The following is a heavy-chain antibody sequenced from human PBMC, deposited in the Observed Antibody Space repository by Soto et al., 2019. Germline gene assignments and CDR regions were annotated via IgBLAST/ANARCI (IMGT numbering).Heavy chain of an antibody. CDR3: ARALVVGSQFDS. Sequence: QVQLVQSGAEVKKPGASVKVSCKASGYIFSGYAIHWVRQAPGQRLEWMGWINAGNGNTKYSQKFQGRVTITRDTSAKPAYMELSSLRSEDTAVYYCARALVVGSQFDSWGQGTLVTVSS. D-gene: IGHD3-10*01. CDR1: GYIFSGYA. CDR2: INAGNGNT. J-gene: IGHJ4*02. V-gene: IGHV1-3*01.